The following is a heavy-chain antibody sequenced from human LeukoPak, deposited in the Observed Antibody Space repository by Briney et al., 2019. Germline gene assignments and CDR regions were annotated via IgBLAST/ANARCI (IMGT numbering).Heavy chain of an antibody. CDR2: ISGYNGNT. CDR1: GYTSTTYG. D-gene: IGHD3-16*01. Sequence: ASVKVSCEASGYTSTTYGIGWVRQAAGQGLEWMGWISGYNGNTNYEQKFQGRVTMTRDTSTSTAYMELRSLRSDDTAVYYCARTSHESVLYWSDPWGQGTLVNVSS. J-gene: IGHJ5*02. CDR3: ARTSHESVLYWSDP. V-gene: IGHV1-18*01.